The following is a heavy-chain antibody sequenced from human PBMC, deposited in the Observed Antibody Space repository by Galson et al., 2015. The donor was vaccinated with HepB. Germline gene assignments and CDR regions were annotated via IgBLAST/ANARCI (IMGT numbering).Heavy chain of an antibody. CDR2: ISYDGSNK. Sequence: SLRLSCAASGFTFSSYGMHWVRQAPGKGLEWVAVISYDGSNKYYADSVKGRFTISRDNSKNTLYLQMNSLRAEDTAVYYCAKGGQWLFWYYYGMDVWGQGTTVTVSS. V-gene: IGHV3-30*18. J-gene: IGHJ6*02. CDR3: AKGGQWLFWYYYGMDV. CDR1: GFTFSSYG. D-gene: IGHD6-19*01.